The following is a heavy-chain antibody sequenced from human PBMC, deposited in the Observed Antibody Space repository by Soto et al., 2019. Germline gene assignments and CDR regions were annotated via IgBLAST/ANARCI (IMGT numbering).Heavy chain of an antibody. V-gene: IGHV3-23*01. Sequence: GGSLRLSCAASGYTFSSYAVNWVRQAPGKGLEWVSGISGGGASTYYADSVKGRFTVSRDNSENTVYLQMHNLRAEDTAIYFCAKDSRSPVVRGAHFDYWGQGALVTVSS. CDR1: GYTFSSYA. CDR2: ISGGGAST. D-gene: IGHD3-10*01. J-gene: IGHJ4*02. CDR3: AKDSRSPVVRGAHFDY.